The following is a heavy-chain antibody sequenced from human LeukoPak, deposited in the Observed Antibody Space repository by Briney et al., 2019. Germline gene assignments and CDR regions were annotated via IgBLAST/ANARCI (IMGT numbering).Heavy chain of an antibody. D-gene: IGHD2-2*01. Sequence: SETLSLTCTVSGGSLSSYYWSWLRQPPGKGLEWIGYIYYSGSTYYNPSLKSGVTISVDTSKNQFSLKLSSVTAADTAVYYCARVVVPAAMGWVDYWGQGTLVTVSS. CDR3: ARVVVPAAMGWVDY. V-gene: IGHV4-59*12. CDR1: GGSLSSYY. CDR2: IYYSGST. J-gene: IGHJ4*02.